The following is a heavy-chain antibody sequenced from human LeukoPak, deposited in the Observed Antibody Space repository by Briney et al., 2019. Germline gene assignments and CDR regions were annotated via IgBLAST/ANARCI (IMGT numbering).Heavy chain of an antibody. CDR2: ISSSSSYI. V-gene: IGHV3-21*01. J-gene: IGHJ5*02. D-gene: IGHD6-13*01. CDR3: ARDSSSWTNWFDP. CDR1: GFTFSSYS. Sequence: PGGSLRLSYAASGFTFSSYSMNWVRQAPGMGLEWVSSISSSSSYIYYADSVKGRFTISRDNAKNSLYLQMNSLRAEDTAVYYCARDSSSWTNWFDPWGQGTLVTVSS.